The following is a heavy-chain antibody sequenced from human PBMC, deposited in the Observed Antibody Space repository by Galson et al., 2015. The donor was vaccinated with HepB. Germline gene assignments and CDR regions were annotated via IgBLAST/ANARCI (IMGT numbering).Heavy chain of an antibody. J-gene: IGHJ4*02. V-gene: IGHV1-3*01. CDR2: INAGNGNT. Sequence: SVKVSCKASGDTFTNYVMNWVRQAPGQRLEWMGWINAGNGNTKYSQKFQGRVTITRDTSASTAYMELSSLRSEDTAVYYCASEYYDSSGYYSPFDYWGQGTLVTVSS. CDR1: GDTFTNYV. D-gene: IGHD3-22*01. CDR3: ASEYYDSSGYYSPFDY.